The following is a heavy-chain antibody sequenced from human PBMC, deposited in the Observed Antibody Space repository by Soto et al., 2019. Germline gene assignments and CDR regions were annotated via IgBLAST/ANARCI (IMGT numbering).Heavy chain of an antibody. V-gene: IGHV3-7*03. CDR3: ASGIGSSGEDYYYGMDV. D-gene: IGHD6-19*01. CDR1: GFTFSSYW. J-gene: IGHJ6*02. Sequence: RLSCAASGFTFSSYWMSWVRQAPGKGLEWVANIKQDGSEKYYVDSVKGRFTISRDNAKNSLYLQMNSLRAEDTAVYYCASGIGSSGEDYYYGMDVWGQGTTVTVSS. CDR2: IKQDGSEK.